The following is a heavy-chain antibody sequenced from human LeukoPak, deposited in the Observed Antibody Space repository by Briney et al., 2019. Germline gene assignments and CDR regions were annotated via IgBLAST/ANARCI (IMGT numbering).Heavy chain of an antibody. CDR2: IYYRGST. CDR3: ARYREVGATVDY. D-gene: IGHD1-26*01. V-gene: IGHV4-38-2*02. J-gene: IGHJ4*02. CDR1: GYSISSGYY. Sequence: PSGTLSLTCTVSGYSISSGYYWGWIRQPPGRGLEWIASIYYRGSTHYNPSLASLKSRVTISGDTSKNQFSLKLSSVTAADTAVYYCARYREVGATVDYWGQGTLVTVSS.